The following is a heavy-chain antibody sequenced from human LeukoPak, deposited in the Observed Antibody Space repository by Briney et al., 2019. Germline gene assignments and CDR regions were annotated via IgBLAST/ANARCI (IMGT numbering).Heavy chain of an antibody. CDR2: IYTSGST. D-gene: IGHD3-10*01. CDR3: ARAPGEMVQGVRYYYYYMDV. CDR1: GGSSSSYY. Sequence: SETLSLTCTVSGGSSSSYYWSWIRQPAGKGLEWIGRIYTSGSTNYNPSLKSRVTMSVDTSKNQFSLKLSSVTAADTAVYYCARAPGEMVQGVRYYYYYMDVWGKGTTVTVSS. V-gene: IGHV4-4*07. J-gene: IGHJ6*03.